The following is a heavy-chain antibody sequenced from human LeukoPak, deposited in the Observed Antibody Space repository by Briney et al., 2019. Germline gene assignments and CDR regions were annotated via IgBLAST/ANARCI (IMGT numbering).Heavy chain of an antibody. CDR1: GFTFSSTW. CDR2: IKEDGSLR. J-gene: IGHJ3*02. D-gene: IGHD1-26*01. CDR3: ARDGALTVGSFDI. Sequence: PGGSLRLSCAASGFTFSSTWMTWVRQAPGKGLEWVANIKEDGSLRDYVDSAKGRFTIFRNNAKDSLYLQMNSLRHEDTAVYYCARDGALTVGSFDIWGQGTMVTVSS. V-gene: IGHV3-7*04.